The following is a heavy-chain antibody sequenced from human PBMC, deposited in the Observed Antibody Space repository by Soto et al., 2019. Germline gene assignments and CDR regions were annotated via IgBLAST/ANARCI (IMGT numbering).Heavy chain of an antibody. CDR3: ARAPVMVVAGSTFDY. J-gene: IGHJ4*01. Sequence: PSETLSLTCTVSGFSLSSGSYWGWIRQPPGKGPEWIASIYHGGTTFYNPSLKSRITISVDTSKNHYSLKLRSVTAADTAVYYCARAPVMVVAGSTFDYWGTATMVTVSP. CDR1: GFSLSSGSY. CDR2: IYHGGTT. D-gene: IGHD6-19*01. V-gene: IGHV4-38-2*02.